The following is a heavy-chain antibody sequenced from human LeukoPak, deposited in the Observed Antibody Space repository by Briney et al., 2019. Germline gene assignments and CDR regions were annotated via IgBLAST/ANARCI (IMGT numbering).Heavy chain of an antibody. CDR3: ARGLYDFWSGYYGGDAFDI. J-gene: IGHJ3*02. CDR1: GGSISSYY. V-gene: IGHV4-59*01. CDR2: IYYSGST. Sequence: SETLSLTCTVSGGSISSYYWSWIRQPPGKGLEWIGYIYYSGSTNYNPSLKSRVTISVDTSKNQFSLKLSSVTAADTAVYYCARGLYDFWSGYYGGDAFDIWGQGTMVTVSS. D-gene: IGHD3-3*01.